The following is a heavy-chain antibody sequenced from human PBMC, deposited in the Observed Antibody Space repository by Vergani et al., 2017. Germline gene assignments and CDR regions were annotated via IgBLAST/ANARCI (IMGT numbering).Heavy chain of an antibody. CDR3: ARGVEATISGRLDY. CDR2: INPSGPSI. J-gene: IGHJ4*02. D-gene: IGHD1-26*01. V-gene: IGHV1-46*01. CDR1: GYTFTSYY. Sequence: QVQLVQSGAEVKKPGASVKVSCKASGYTFTSYYMHWVRQAPGQGLEWMGIINPSGPSITYAQTFQERVTMTRETSTNTVDMELSSLRSDDTAVYYCARGVEATISGRLDYWGQGTLVNVFS.